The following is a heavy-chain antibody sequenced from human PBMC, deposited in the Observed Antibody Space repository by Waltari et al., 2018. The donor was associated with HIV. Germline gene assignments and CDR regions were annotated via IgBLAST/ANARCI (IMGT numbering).Heavy chain of an antibody. Sequence: EVQLLQSGAEVKKPGESLNISCKGSGYSFPGYWIGWVRQKPGKGLEWIGIIYPRDSETRLSPSFQGQVTITADKSIDTAYLHWTSLKASDTAIYYCTRQLYRGGEVAYWGQGTLVTVSS. CDR1: GYSFPGYW. D-gene: IGHD3-10*01. J-gene: IGHJ4*02. V-gene: IGHV5-51*01. CDR3: TRQLYRGGEVAY. CDR2: IYPRDSET.